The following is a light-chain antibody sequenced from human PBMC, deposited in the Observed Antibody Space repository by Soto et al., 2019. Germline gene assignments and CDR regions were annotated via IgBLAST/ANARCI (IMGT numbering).Light chain of an antibody. CDR3: QQYNNWPGT. CDR1: QSVSSN. CDR2: GAS. J-gene: IGKJ1*01. V-gene: IGKV3-15*01. Sequence: EIVMTQSPATLSVSPGERATLSCRASQSVSSNLACYQQKPGQAPCLIIYGASTRATGIPARFSGSGSGTEFTLTISSLQSEDFAVYYCQQYNNWPGTFGQGTEVDI.